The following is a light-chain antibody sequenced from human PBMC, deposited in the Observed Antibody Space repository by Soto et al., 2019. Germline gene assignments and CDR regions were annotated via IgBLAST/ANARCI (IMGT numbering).Light chain of an antibody. CDR1: SSNIGAGYD. Sequence: QSVLTQPPSLSGAPGQRVTISCTGSSSNIGAGYDVHWYQQLPGTAPKLLIYGNSNRPSGVPDRFSGSKSGTSASLAITGLQAEDEADYYCQSYDSSLSGWVFGGGTKVT. V-gene: IGLV1-40*01. CDR2: GNS. CDR3: QSYDSSLSGWV. J-gene: IGLJ3*02.